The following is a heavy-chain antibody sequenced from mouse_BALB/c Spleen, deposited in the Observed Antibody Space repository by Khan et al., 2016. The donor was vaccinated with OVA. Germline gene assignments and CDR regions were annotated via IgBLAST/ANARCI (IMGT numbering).Heavy chain of an antibody. Sequence: VQLQQSGPELVKPGASVKMSCKASGYTFTSYVMHWVRQKPGQGLEWIGYIYPYNDDTKYNEKIKGKATLTSDKSSSTVYMELTSLTSEDSAVYYCARNYGYDVYFDYWGQGTTLTVSS. J-gene: IGHJ2*01. V-gene: IGHV1S136*01. D-gene: IGHD2-14*01. CDR3: ARNYGYDVYFDY. CDR2: IYPYNDDT. CDR1: GYTFTSYV.